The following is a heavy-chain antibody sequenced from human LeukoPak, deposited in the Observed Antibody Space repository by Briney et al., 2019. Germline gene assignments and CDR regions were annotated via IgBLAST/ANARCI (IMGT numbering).Heavy chain of an antibody. CDR1: GYTFTSYG. J-gene: IGHJ4*02. Sequence: ASVKVSFKASGYTFTSYGISWVRQAPGQGLEWMGWISAYNGNTNYAQKLQGRVSMTTDTSTSTAYMELRSLRSDDTAVYYCAREYYYDSSGYNIDYWGQGTLVTVSS. D-gene: IGHD3-22*01. CDR3: AREYYYDSSGYNIDY. CDR2: ISAYNGNT. V-gene: IGHV1-18*01.